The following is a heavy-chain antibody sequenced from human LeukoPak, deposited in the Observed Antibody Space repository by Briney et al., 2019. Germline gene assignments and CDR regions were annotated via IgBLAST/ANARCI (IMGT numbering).Heavy chain of an antibody. V-gene: IGHV3-21*01. D-gene: IGHD6-13*01. CDR2: ISSSSSYI. Sequence: GSLIRSCAASGFTFSSYSMNWVRQAAGKGLEWVSSISSSSSYIYYADSVKGRFTISRDNAKNSLYLQMNSLRAEDTAVYYCARDSSSWYYFDYWGQGTLVTVSS. J-gene: IGHJ4*02. CDR1: GFTFSSYS. CDR3: ARDSSSWYYFDY.